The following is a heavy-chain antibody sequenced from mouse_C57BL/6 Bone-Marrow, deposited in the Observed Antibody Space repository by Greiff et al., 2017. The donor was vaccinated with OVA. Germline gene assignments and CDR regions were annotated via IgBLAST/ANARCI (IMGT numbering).Heavy chain of an antibody. D-gene: IGHD3-2*02. J-gene: IGHJ4*01. V-gene: IGHV1-76*01. CDR1: GYTFTDYY. CDR3: ARGDSSGGDYAMGY. CDR2: IYPGSGNT. Sequence: VKLMESGAELVRPGASVKLSCKASGYTFTDYYINWVKQRPGQGLEWIARIYPGSGNTYYNEKFKGKATLTAEKSSSTAYLQLSSLTSEESAVYICARGDSSGGDYAMGYWGEETSVTASS.